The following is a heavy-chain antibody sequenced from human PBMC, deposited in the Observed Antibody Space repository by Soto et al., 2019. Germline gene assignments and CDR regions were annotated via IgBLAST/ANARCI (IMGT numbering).Heavy chain of an antibody. CDR1: GFNVGRND. Sequence: HPGGSMRVSCAASGFNVGRNDLRYERLAPGKGLEWVSVIYSGGSTNYADSVKGRLTISRHNLKNTMYLEMTSVRPDDTAVYYCARDGWVRGGNVTNYYGLDVWGQGT. CDR2: IYSGGST. D-gene: IGHD1-26*01. V-gene: IGHV3-53*04. J-gene: IGHJ6*02. CDR3: ARDGWVRGGNVTNYYGLDV.